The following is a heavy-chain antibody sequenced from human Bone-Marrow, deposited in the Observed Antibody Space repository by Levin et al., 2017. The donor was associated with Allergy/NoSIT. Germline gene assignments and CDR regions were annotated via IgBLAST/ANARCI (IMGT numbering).Heavy chain of an antibody. CDR1: GFTFSSYG. J-gene: IGHJ4*02. V-gene: IGHV3-33*01. CDR2: IWYDGTNI. Sequence: GGSLRLSCAASGFTFSSYGLHWVRQAPGKGLQWVAVIWYDGTNIYYADSVKGRFTISRDNSKNTLYLQMNSLRAEDTAVYYCARDRYSGSYLDYWGQGTLVTVS. D-gene: IGHD1-26*01. CDR3: ARDRYSGSYLDY.